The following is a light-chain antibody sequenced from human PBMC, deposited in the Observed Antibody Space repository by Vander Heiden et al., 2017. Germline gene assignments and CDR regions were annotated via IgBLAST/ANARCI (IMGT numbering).Light chain of an antibody. Sequence: SYELTQAPSVSVSPGQTARINCSGDALPKKYAYWYQQKSGQAPVLVIYEDSKRPPGIPERFSGSSSGTMATLTISGAQVEDEADYYCYSTDSSGNHRGVFGGGTKLTVL. CDR2: EDS. J-gene: IGLJ3*02. CDR3: YSTDSSGNHRGV. V-gene: IGLV3-10*01. CDR1: ALPKKY.